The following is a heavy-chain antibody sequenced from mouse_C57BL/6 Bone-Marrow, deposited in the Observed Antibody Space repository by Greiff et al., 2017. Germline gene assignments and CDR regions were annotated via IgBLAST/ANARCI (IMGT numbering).Heavy chain of an antibody. J-gene: IGHJ3*01. D-gene: IGHD2-4*01. CDR1: GYTFTSYW. Sequence: QVQLQQSGAELAKPGASVKLSCKASGYTFTSYWMHWVKQRPGQGLEWIGYINPSSGYTKYNQKFKDKATLTADKSSSTAYLRLSSLTYEDSAVYYCAIGWDYAVFAYGGQGTVITVSA. CDR3: AIGWDYAVFAY. V-gene: IGHV1-7*01. CDR2: INPSSGYT.